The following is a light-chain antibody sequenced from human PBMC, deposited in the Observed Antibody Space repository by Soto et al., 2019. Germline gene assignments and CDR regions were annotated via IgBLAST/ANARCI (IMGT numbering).Light chain of an antibody. CDR3: QQYHSYSPWT. Sequence: DIQMTQSPSTLSASVGDRVTITCRASQSINNWLAWYQQKPGKAPKLLIYDASSLESGVPSRFSGSGSGTELTLTISSLQPDDFATYYCQQYHSYSPWTFGHGTKVEIK. CDR2: DAS. CDR1: QSINNW. V-gene: IGKV1-5*01. J-gene: IGKJ1*01.